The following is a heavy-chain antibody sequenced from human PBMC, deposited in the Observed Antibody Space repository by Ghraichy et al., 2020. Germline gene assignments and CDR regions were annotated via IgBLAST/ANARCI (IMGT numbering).Heavy chain of an antibody. CDR1: GDHISSKY. V-gene: IGHV4-59*01. CDR2: VYNSGT. D-gene: IGHD2-21*01. CDR3: ARDHGRSIVLQ. J-gene: IGHJ1*01. Sequence: SETLSLTCTVSGDHISSKYWSWIRQPPGKGLEWIGYVYNSGTNYNPSLESRVIISVDKSKNQFSLKVNSVTAADTALYYCARDHGRSIVLQWGRGTLVSVSS.